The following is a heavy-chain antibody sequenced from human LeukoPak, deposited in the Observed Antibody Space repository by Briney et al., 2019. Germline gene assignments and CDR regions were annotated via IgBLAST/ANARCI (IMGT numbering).Heavy chain of an antibody. D-gene: IGHD3-3*01. CDR2: IRYDGSNK. CDR3: AKDNGLRFLEWFSYFDY. V-gene: IGHV3-30*02. J-gene: IGHJ4*02. Sequence: PGGSLRLSCAASGFTFSSYGMHWVRQAPGKGLEWVAFIRYDGSNKYYADSVKGRFTISRGNSRTTLYLQMNSLRAEDTAVYYCAKDNGLRFLEWFSYFDYWGQGTLVTVSS. CDR1: GFTFSSYG.